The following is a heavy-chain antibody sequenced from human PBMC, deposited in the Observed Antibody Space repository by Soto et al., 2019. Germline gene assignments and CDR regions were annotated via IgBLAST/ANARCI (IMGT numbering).Heavy chain of an antibody. Sequence: QVQLQESGPGLVQPSETLSLTCTVSGGSISDYYWSWIRQPPGKGLEWIGYIYYSGSTTYNPSLKSRVTIAVDTSKNQFSLKLSSVTAADTAVYYCARDRGFFCVDVWGKGTTVTVSS. CDR1: GGSISDYY. CDR3: ARDRGFFCVDV. CDR2: IYYSGST. D-gene: IGHD3-10*01. J-gene: IGHJ6*04. V-gene: IGHV4-59*01.